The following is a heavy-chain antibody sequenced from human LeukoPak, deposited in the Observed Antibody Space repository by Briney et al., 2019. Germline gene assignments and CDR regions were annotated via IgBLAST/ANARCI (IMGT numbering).Heavy chain of an antibody. V-gene: IGHV3-23*01. D-gene: IGHD3-10*01. CDR3: AKASESGRGYFDS. Sequence: GVSLRLSCSASGFTFSRYAMTWVRQAPGKRLEWVSSISGSGGTTYYADSVKGRFTISRDNSMTALYLQMNSLRAEDTAVYYCAKASESGRGYFDSWGQGTLVTVSS. CDR2: ISGSGGTT. CDR1: GFTFSRYA. J-gene: IGHJ4*02.